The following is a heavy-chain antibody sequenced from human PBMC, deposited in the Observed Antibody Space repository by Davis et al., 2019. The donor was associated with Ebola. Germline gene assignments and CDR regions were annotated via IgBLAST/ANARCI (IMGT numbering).Heavy chain of an antibody. D-gene: IGHD3-22*01. CDR3: AKAWYDRDAFDI. V-gene: IGHV3-48*01. Sequence: PGGSLRLSCAASGFTFSSYSMNWVRQAPGKGLEWVSYISSSSSTIYYADSVKGRFTISRDNAKNPLYLQMNSLRAEDTAVYYCAKAWYDRDAFDIWGQGTMVTVSS. J-gene: IGHJ3*02. CDR1: GFTFSSYS. CDR2: ISSSSSTI.